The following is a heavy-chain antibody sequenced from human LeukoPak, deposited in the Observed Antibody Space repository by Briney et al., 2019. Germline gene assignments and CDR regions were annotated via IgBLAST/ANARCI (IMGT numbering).Heavy chain of an antibody. Sequence: SETLPLTCTVSGGSISSYYWSWIRQPPGKGLEWIGDIYDSGSTSYNPSLNSRVTISTDTSKNQFSLKLTSVTAADTAVYYCARRGSWLLPFDYWGQGTLVTVSS. D-gene: IGHD3-22*01. CDR1: GGSISSYY. J-gene: IGHJ4*02. V-gene: IGHV4-59*08. CDR2: IYDSGST. CDR3: ARRGSWLLPFDY.